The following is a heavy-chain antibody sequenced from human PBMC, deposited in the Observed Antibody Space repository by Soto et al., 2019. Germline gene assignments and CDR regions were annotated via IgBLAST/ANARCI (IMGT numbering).Heavy chain of an antibody. Sequence: PGGSLRLSCAASGFTFSSYAMSWVRQAPGKGPEWVSAMSGSGDNTYYADSVKGRFTISRDNSKNALYLQMNSLRAEDMAVYYCAKTPRPAAGTNYFDYWCQGTLVTGSS. V-gene: IGHV3-23*01. CDR3: AKTPRPAAGTNYFDY. D-gene: IGHD6-13*01. CDR1: GFTFSSYA. J-gene: IGHJ4*02. CDR2: MSGSGDNT.